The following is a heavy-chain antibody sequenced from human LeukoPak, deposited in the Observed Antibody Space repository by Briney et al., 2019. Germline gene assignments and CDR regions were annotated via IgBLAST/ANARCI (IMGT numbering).Heavy chain of an antibody. CDR3: ARIFSGYYYALDY. CDR2: IYYSGST. Sequence: PSETLSLICTVSGGSISSYYWSWIRQPPGKGLEWIGYIYYSGSTNYNPSLKSRVTISVDTSKNQFSLKLSSVTAADTAVYYCARIFSGYYYALDYWGQGTLVTVSS. CDR1: GGSISSYY. J-gene: IGHJ4*02. V-gene: IGHV4-59*01. D-gene: IGHD3-22*01.